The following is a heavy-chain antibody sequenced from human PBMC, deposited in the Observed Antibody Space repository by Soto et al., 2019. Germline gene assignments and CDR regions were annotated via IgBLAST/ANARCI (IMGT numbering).Heavy chain of an antibody. J-gene: IGHJ3*02. D-gene: IGHD3-3*01. Sequence: SETLSLTCTVAGGSISSYYWSWIRQPPGKGLEWIGYIYYSGSTNYNPSLQSRVTISVHTSKNQFSLKLSSVTAADTAVYYCARQKGRDDFWSGYLSFDIWGQGTMVTVSS. CDR3: ARQKGRDDFWSGYLSFDI. CDR1: GGSISSYY. V-gene: IGHV4-59*08. CDR2: IYYSGST.